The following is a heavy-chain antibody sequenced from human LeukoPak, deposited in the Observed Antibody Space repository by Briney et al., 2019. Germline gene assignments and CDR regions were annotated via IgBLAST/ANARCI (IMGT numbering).Heavy chain of an antibody. CDR1: GFPFTDYD. D-gene: IGHD3-22*01. J-gene: IGHJ4*02. CDR3: ARGVGRSGYYIDF. V-gene: IGHV1-8*02. CDR2: LRPKSGHT. Sequence: ASVKVSSKASGFPFTDYDINWLRQAPGQSLQWMGWLRPKSGHTGFEQQFRGRLSMTSNASIITAYLELSNMKSEDTAIYFCARGVGRSGYYIDFWGQGTPVTVAS.